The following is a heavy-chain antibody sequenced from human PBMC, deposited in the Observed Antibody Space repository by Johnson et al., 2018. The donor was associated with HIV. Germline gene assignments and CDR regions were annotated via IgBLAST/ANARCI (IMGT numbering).Heavy chain of an antibody. CDR2: ISYDGSNK. CDR1: GFTFSSYG. J-gene: IGHJ3*02. V-gene: IGHV3-30*18. CDR3: AKHPDAFDI. Sequence: QVQLVESGGGLVQPGGSLRLSCAASGFTFSSYGMHWVRQAPGKGLEWVAVISYDGSNKYYADSVKGRFTISRDNSKNTLYLQMNSLRAEDTAVYYCAKHPDAFDIWGQGTMVTVSS.